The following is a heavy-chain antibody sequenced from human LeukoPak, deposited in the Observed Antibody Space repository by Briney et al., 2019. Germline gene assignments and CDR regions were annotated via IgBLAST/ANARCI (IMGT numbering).Heavy chain of an antibody. CDR1: GGTFSSYA. V-gene: IGHV1-69*01. Sequence: SVKVSCKASGGTFSSYAISWVRQAPGQGLEWTGGIIPIFGTANYAQKFQGRVTITADESTSTAYMELSSLRSEDTAVYYCAGAHGATVTTVRYFDYWGQGTLVTVSS. J-gene: IGHJ4*02. CDR2: IIPIFGTA. D-gene: IGHD4-17*01. CDR3: AGAHGATVTTVRYFDY.